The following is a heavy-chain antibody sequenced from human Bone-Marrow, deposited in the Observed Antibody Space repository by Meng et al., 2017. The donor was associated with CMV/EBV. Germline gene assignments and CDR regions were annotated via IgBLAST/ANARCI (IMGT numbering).Heavy chain of an antibody. CDR2: IYHSGST. D-gene: IGHD2-2*01. CDR1: GYSISSGYY. J-gene: IGHJ5*01. CDR3: ARDSPVGQLPPHGFDP. Sequence: SETLSLTCTVSGYSISSGYYWGWIRQPPGKGLEWIGSIYHSGSTYYNPSLKSRVTISVDTSKNQFSLKLSSVTAADTAVYYCARDSPVGQLPPHGFDPWGQGTLVTVSS. V-gene: IGHV4-38-2*02.